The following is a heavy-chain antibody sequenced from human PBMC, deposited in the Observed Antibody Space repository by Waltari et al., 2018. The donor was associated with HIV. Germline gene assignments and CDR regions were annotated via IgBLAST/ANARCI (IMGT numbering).Heavy chain of an antibody. J-gene: IGHJ4*02. D-gene: IGHD6-19*01. Sequence: QVQLQQWGAGLLKPSETLSLTCAVYGGSFSTYWWPWIRQTPGKGLEWIGEINHSGTTDYNPSLRSRLTMSIDTSKNQFSLKLSSVTAADAGFYYCARHRFVRGNSAWYFLYWGQGTHVTVSS. CDR1: GGSFSTYW. CDR2: INHSGTT. CDR3: ARHRFVRGNSAWYFLY. V-gene: IGHV4-34*02.